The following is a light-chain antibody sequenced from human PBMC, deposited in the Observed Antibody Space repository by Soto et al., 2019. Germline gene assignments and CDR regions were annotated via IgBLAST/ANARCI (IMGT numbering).Light chain of an antibody. Sequence: QSALTQPGSVSGSPGQSSTISCTGTRRDVGGYNYVSWYQQHPGKAPKLMIYDVSNRPSGVSNRFSGSKSGNTASLTISGLQAEDEADYYCSSYTSSSTLYVFGTGTKVTVL. CDR1: RRDVGGYNY. CDR3: SSYTSSSTLYV. V-gene: IGLV2-14*01. CDR2: DVS. J-gene: IGLJ1*01.